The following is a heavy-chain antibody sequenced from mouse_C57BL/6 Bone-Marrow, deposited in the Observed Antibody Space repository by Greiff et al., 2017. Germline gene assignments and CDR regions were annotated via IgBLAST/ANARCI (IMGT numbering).Heavy chain of an antibody. V-gene: IGHV1-55*01. J-gene: IGHJ1*03. Sequence: QVQLQQPGAELVKPGASVKMSCKASGYTFTSYWITWVKQRPGQGLEWIGEIYPGSGSTNYNEKFKSKATLTVEKSSSTAYMQLSSLTSEDSAVYYCARPYCSNFWYFDGWGTGTTVTVSS. CDR1: GYTFTSYW. D-gene: IGHD2-5*01. CDR3: ARPYCSNFWYFDG. CDR2: IYPGSGST.